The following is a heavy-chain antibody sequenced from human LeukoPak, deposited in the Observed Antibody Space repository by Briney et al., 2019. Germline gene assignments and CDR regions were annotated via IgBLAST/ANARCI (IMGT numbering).Heavy chain of an antibody. CDR1: GYTFTTYA. Sequence: SAKVSCKASGYTFTTYAVSWVRQAPGQGLEWMGGIIPIFGTANYAQKFQGRVTITADESTSTAYMELSSLRSEDTAVYYCARDLPIAAAGTWGQGTLVTVSS. CDR3: ARDLPIAAAGT. V-gene: IGHV1-69*13. D-gene: IGHD6-13*01. CDR2: IIPIFGTA. J-gene: IGHJ4*02.